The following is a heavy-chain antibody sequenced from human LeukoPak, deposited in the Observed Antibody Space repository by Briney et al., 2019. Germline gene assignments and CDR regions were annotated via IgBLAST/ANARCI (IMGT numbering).Heavy chain of an antibody. J-gene: IGHJ6*02. CDR1: GYTFTSYG. D-gene: IGHD3-10*01. V-gene: IGHV1-18*01. CDR3: VRDMTYYYGSGTSYGMDV. CDR2: ISAYNGNT. Sequence: ASVKVSCKASGYTFTSYGISWVRQAPGQGLEWMGWISAYNGNTNYAQKLQGRVTMTTDTSTSTAYMELRSLRSDDTAVYYCVRDMTYYYGSGTSYGMDVWGQGTTVTVSS.